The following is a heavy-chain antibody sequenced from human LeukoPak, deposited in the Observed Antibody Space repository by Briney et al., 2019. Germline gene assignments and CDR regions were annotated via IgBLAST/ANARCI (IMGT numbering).Heavy chain of an antibody. J-gene: IGHJ4*02. CDR3: AKDQRLESPHYLDS. CDR2: ISASGGST. Sequence: GGSLRLSCAAPGFTFSSSAMSWVRQVPGKGLEWVSGISASGGSTYYADSVRGRFTISRDNSKNTLYVQMNSLRDEDTAVYYCAKDQRLESPHYLDSWGQGTLVTVSS. V-gene: IGHV3-23*01. D-gene: IGHD1-1*01. CDR1: GFTFSSSA.